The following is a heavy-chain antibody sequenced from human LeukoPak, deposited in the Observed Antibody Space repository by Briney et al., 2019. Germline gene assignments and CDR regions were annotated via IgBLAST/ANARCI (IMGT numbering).Heavy chain of an antibody. V-gene: IGHV3-7*01. CDR1: GFTFSNYW. Sequence: AGGSLRLSCAASGFTFSNYWMSWVRQAPGKGLEWVANIKNDGSKKYYVDSVKGRFTISRDNAKNSLYLQMNSLRVEDTAVYYCASLNNDDYWGQGTLVTVSS. J-gene: IGHJ4*02. CDR3: ASLNNDDY. CDR2: IKNDGSKK. D-gene: IGHD1-1*01.